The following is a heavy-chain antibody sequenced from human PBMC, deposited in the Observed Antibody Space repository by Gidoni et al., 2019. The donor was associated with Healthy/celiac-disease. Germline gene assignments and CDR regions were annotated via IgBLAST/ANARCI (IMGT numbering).Heavy chain of an antibody. V-gene: IGHV3-33*01. D-gene: IGHD2-8*01. CDR2: IWYDGSNK. CDR1: GFTFSRSG. Sequence: QVQLVESGGGVVQPGRSLRLSCAASGFTFSRSGMHWVRQAPGKGLEWVAVIWYDGSNKYYADSVKGRFTISRDNSKNTLYLQMNSLRAEDTAVYYCAREGSMLAPGAYYYGMDVWGQGTTVTVSS. CDR3: AREGSMLAPGAYYYGMDV. J-gene: IGHJ6*02.